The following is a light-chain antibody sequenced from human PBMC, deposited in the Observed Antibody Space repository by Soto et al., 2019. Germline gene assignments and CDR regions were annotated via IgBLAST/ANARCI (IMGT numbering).Light chain of an antibody. Sequence: IVLTQSPATLSLSPGERSTASCRASQSVRSYVAWYQQKPGQAPRLLIYDASNRATGIPARFSGSGSGTDFTLTISSLEPEDFAVYYCQQRSNWPPDFGPGTRWIS. V-gene: IGKV3-11*01. CDR3: QQRSNWPPD. J-gene: IGKJ3*01. CDR2: DAS. CDR1: QSVRSY.